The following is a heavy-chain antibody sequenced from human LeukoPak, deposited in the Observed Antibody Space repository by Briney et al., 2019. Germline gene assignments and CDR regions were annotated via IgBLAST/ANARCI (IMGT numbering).Heavy chain of an antibody. CDR2: IYWDDDK. D-gene: IGHD3-3*01. CDR3: AHGFLYYDFWSGYYNLNWFDP. Sequence: SGPTLVNPTQTLTLTFTFSGFSLSTSGVGVGWIRQPPGKALEWLALIYWDDDKRYSPSLKSRLTITKDTSKNQVVLTMTNMDPVDTATYYCAHGFLYYDFWSGYYNLNWFDPWGQGTLVTVSS. V-gene: IGHV2-5*02. CDR1: GFSLSTSGVG. J-gene: IGHJ5*02.